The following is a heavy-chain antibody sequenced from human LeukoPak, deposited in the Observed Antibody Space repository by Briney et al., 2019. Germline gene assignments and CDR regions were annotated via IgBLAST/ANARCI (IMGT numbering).Heavy chain of an antibody. D-gene: IGHD3-9*01. J-gene: IGHJ4*02. Sequence: PSETLSLTCAVYGGSFSGFHWNWIRQPPGKGLEWIGDINHSGSTHYNPSLTSRVTISVDPSKNQFSLKLSSVTAADTAVYYCARRARKYDILTEGFGYWGQGTLVTVSS. CDR3: ARRARKYDILTEGFGY. V-gene: IGHV4-34*01. CDR2: INHSGST. CDR1: GGSFSGFH.